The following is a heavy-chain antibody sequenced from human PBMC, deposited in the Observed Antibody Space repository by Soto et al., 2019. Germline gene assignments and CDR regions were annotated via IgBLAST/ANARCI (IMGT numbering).Heavy chain of an antibody. CDR3: AKDRWLGQAAFDY. CDR2: ISGSGGST. J-gene: IGHJ4*02. Sequence: EVQLLESGGGLVQPGGSLRLSCAASGFTFSSYAMSWVRQAPGKGLEWVSAISGSGGSTYYADSVKGRFTISRDNSKNTLYLQMTSLRAEDTAVYYCAKDRWLGQAAFDYWGQGTLVTVSS. V-gene: IGHV3-23*01. D-gene: IGHD6-19*01. CDR1: GFTFSSYA.